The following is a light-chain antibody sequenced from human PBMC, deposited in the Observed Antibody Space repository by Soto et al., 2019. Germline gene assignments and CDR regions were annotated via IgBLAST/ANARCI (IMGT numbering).Light chain of an antibody. CDR2: KVS. V-gene: IGKV2-30*01. CDR3: MQRPLWPRS. J-gene: IGKJ2*01. Sequence: DVVMTQSPLSLHVTLGQPASISFWSSQSLVYNYGNIYLNWFQQRPCQSARRLIDKVSNRDAGVPDRLSGSGSGTEFALKTSRVEAENVGCDNCMQRPLWPRSVGQGTKREI. CDR1: QSLVYNYGNIY.